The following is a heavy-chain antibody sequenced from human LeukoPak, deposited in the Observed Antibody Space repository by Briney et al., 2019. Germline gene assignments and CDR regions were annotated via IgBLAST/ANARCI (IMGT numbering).Heavy chain of an antibody. V-gene: IGHV3-23*01. D-gene: IGHD3-22*01. J-gene: IGHJ4*02. CDR2: ISGSGGRI. Sequence: PGGSLRLSCAASGFTFSSYAMSWVRQAPGKGLEWVSAISGSGGRIYYADSVKGRFTISRDNSKNTLYLQMNSLRAEDTAVYYCAGRYDSSGYPLHWGQGTLVTVSS. CDR3: AGRYDSSGYPLH. CDR1: GFTFSSYA.